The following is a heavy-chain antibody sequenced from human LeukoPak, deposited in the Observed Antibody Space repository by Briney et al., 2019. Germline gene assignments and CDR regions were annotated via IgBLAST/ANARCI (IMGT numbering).Heavy chain of an antibody. CDR3: ARDPTPGVVAPNPDY. CDR2: ISYGGSNK. J-gene: IGHJ4*02. CDR1: GFTFSSYA. D-gene: IGHD5-12*01. V-gene: IGHV3-30-3*01. Sequence: GGSLRLSCAASGFTFSSYAMHWVRQAPGKGLEWVAVISYGGSNKYYADSVKGRFTISRDNSKNTLYLQMNSLRAEDTAVYYCARDPTPGVVAPNPDYWGQGTLVTVSS.